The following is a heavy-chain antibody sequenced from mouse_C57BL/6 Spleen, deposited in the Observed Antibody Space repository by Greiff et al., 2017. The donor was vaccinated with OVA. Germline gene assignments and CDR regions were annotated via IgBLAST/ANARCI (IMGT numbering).Heavy chain of an antibody. D-gene: IGHD2-2*01. CDR1: GYTFTSYW. CDR2: IDPSDSET. J-gene: IGHJ4*01. CDR3: ARSTMVKGEYRFCAMDY. V-gene: IGHV1-52*01. Sequence: QVQLQQPGAELVRPGSSVKLSCKASGYTFTSYWMHWVKQRPIQGLEWIGNIDPSDSETHYNQKFKDKATLTVDKSSSTAYMQLSSLTSEDSAVYYCARSTMVKGEYRFCAMDYWGQGTSVTVSS.